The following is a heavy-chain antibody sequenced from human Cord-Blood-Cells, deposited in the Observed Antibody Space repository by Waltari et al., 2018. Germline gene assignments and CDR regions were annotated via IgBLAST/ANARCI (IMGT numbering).Heavy chain of an antibody. V-gene: IGHV3-53*02. CDR2: IYSGGST. CDR3: ARNYGDYWFDP. CDR1: GFTVSSNY. D-gene: IGHD4-17*01. J-gene: IGHJ5*02. Sequence: EVQLVETGGGLIQPGGSLRLSCAASGFTVSSNYMSWVRQAPGKGREWVSVIYSGGSTYYADSVKGRFTISRDNSKNTLYLQMNSLRAEDTAVYYCARNYGDYWFDPWGQGTLVTVSS.